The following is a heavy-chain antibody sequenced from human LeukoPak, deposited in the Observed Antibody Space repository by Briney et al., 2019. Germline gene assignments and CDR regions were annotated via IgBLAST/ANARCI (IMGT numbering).Heavy chain of an antibody. CDR1: GYTFTGYY. D-gene: IGHD3-9*01. CDR2: INPNSGGT. Sequence: ASVMVSCKASGYTFTGYYMHWVRQAPGQGLEWMGWINPNSGGTNYAQKFQGRVTITRDTSISTAYMEPSRPSSDDTAVYYCSRGDLVLRYFDWLLSPPAFDYWGQGTLVTVSS. CDR3: SRGDLVLRYFDWLLSPPAFDY. J-gene: IGHJ4*02. V-gene: IGHV1-2*02.